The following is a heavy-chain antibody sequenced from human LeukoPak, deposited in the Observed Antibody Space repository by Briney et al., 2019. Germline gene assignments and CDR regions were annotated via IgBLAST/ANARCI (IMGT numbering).Heavy chain of an antibody. CDR3: ARVGGVPAAMLYYYYGMDV. Sequence: GGSLRLSCAASGFTFSSYAMHWVRQAPGKGLEGVAVISYDGSNKYYADSVKGRFTISRDNSKNTLYLQMNSLRAEDTAVYYCARVGGVPAAMLYYYYGMDVWGQGTTVTVSS. CDR1: GFTFSSYA. J-gene: IGHJ6*02. CDR2: ISYDGSNK. D-gene: IGHD2-2*01. V-gene: IGHV3-30-3*01.